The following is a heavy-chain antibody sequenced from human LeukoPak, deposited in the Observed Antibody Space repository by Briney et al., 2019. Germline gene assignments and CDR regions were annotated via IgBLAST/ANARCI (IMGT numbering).Heavy chain of an antibody. Sequence: ASVKVSCKASGYTFTSYAMNWVRQAPGQGLEWMGGIIPIFGTANYAQKFQGRVTITTDESTSTAYMELSSLRSEDTAVYYCARGTPNYYDILTGYFDYWGQGTLVTVSS. CDR1: GYTFTSYA. CDR3: ARGTPNYYDILTGYFDY. D-gene: IGHD3-9*01. CDR2: IIPIFGTA. J-gene: IGHJ4*02. V-gene: IGHV1-69*05.